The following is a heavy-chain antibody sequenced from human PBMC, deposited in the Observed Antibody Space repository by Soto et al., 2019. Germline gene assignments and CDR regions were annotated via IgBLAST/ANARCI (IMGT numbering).Heavy chain of an antibody. CDR1: GYRFTNYW. V-gene: IGHV5-51*01. D-gene: IGHD5-12*01. J-gene: IGHJ3*02. CDR3: ASQEMATKNVDAFDI. Sequence: GESLKISCKGSGYRFTNYWIGWVRQMPVKGLEWMGIIYPGDSDTRYSPSFQGQVTISADKSISTAYLQWSSLKASDTAMYYCASQEMATKNVDAFDIWGQGTMVTVSS. CDR2: IYPGDSDT.